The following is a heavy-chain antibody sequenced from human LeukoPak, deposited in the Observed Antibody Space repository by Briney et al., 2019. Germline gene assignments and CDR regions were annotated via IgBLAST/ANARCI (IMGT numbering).Heavy chain of an antibody. CDR3: ARQPRQQYLAPYYYYYYMDV. D-gene: IGHD6-13*01. J-gene: IGHJ6*03. V-gene: IGHV4-30-4*08. Sequence: PSQTLSLTCTVSGGSISSGDYYWSWIRQPPGKGLEWIGYIYYSGSTYYNPSLKSRVTISVDTSKNQFSLKLSSVTAADTAVYYCARQPRQQYLAPYYYYYYMDVWGKGTTVTVSS. CDR1: GGSISSGDYY. CDR2: IYYSGST.